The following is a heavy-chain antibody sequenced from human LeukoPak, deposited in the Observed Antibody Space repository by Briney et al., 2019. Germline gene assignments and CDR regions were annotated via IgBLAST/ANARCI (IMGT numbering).Heavy chain of an antibody. Sequence: PSETLSLTCAVSGGSISSSNWWSWVRQPPGKGLEWIGDIYHGGSTNYNPSLKSRVTISVDKSKNHFSLKLSSVTAADTAVYYCARGILTGPGSSIDYWGQGTLVTVSS. CDR3: ARGILTGPGSSIDY. J-gene: IGHJ4*02. V-gene: IGHV4-4*02. CDR1: GGSISSSNW. CDR2: IYHGGST. D-gene: IGHD3-9*01.